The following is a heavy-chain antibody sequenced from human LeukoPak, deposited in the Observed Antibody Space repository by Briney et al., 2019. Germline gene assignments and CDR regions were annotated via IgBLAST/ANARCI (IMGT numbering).Heavy chain of an antibody. CDR3: ARAAKITMVRGVVHWFDP. Sequence: PSETLSLTCTVAGYSISSGYYWGWLRQPPGKGLEWIGSIYHSGNTYYNPSLKGRVTISVDTSKNQFSLKLSSVTAADTAVYYCARAAKITMVRGVVHWFDPWGQGTLVTVSS. V-gene: IGHV4-38-2*02. CDR2: IYHSGNT. D-gene: IGHD3-10*01. CDR1: GYSISSGYY. J-gene: IGHJ5*02.